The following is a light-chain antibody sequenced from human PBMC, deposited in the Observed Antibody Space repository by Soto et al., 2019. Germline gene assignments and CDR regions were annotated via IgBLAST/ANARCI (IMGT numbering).Light chain of an antibody. V-gene: IGLV1-40*01. J-gene: IGLJ2*01. CDR1: RSNIGAGYD. Sequence: QSVLTQSPSLSGAPGQRVTISCTGSRSNIGAGYDVHWYRHLPGTAPKLLIFRNNNRPSGVPDRFSGSKSGTSASLAITGLQPEDEADYYCQSYDSSLSAVVFGGGTQLTVL. CDR2: RNN. CDR3: QSYDSSLSAVV.